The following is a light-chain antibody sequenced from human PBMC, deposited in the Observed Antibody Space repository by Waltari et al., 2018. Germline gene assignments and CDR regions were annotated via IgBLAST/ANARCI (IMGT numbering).Light chain of an antibody. V-gene: IGKV1-9*01. J-gene: IGKJ5*01. Sequence: IQLTQSPSSLSASVGDRVAITCRASQDISSFLAWYQQIPGKAPKPLIYSASTLQSGVPSRFSGSGYGADFTLTISSLQPEDFATYYCQQLLTYPISFGQGTRLEIK. CDR1: QDISSF. CDR3: QQLLTYPIS. CDR2: SAS.